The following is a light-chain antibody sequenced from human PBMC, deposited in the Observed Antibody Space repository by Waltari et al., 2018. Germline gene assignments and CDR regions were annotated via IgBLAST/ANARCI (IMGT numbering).Light chain of an antibody. CDR3: QQYGSSPRT. CDR2: GAS. J-gene: IGKJ1*01. CDR1: QRVSSSY. Sequence: EIVLTQSSGTLSLSPGERATLSCRASQRVSSSYLAWYQQKPGQAPRLLIYGASSRATGIPDRFSGSGSGTDFTLTISRLEPEDFAMYYCQQYGSSPRTFGQGTKVEIK. V-gene: IGKV3-20*01.